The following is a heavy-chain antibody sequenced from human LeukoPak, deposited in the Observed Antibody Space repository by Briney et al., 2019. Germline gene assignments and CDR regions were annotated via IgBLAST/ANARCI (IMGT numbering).Heavy chain of an antibody. J-gene: IGHJ4*02. D-gene: IGHD2-2*01. CDR2: VYHGGIT. CDR3: ARLVGTRLDY. Sequence: SETLSLTCAVSGYSISSGYYWGWIRQPPGKGLEWIGSVYHGGITYYNPSLKSRVTISVDTSKNQFYMKLSSVTAADTAVYYCARLVGTRLDYWGQGTLVTVSS. CDR1: GYSISSGYY. V-gene: IGHV4-38-2*01.